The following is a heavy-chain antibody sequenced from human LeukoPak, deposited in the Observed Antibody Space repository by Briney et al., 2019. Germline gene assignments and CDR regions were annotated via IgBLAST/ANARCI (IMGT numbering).Heavy chain of an antibody. V-gene: IGHV1-69*04. CDR2: IXPILGIA. D-gene: IGHD3-16*01. Sequence: QGXEWMGRIXPILGIANYAQKFQGRVTVTADPATNTAYMELSSLIPDDTAVYYCARARTMITFGGVRHAFDIWGQGTLVTVSS. J-gene: IGHJ3*02. CDR3: ARARTMITFGGVRHAFDI.